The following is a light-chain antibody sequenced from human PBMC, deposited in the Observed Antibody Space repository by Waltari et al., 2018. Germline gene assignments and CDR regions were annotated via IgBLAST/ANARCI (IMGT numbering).Light chain of an antibody. Sequence: QPVLTQPPSASGTPGQRVTISCSGGSSNIGTNYVYWYQQFPGTAPKLLIHRTDQRPSGVADRFSGSKSGTSASLAISGLRSGDEADYYCTAWDYSLFGVVFGGGTMLTVL. V-gene: IGLV1-47*01. CDR3: TAWDYSLFGVV. J-gene: IGLJ2*01. CDR2: RTD. CDR1: SSNIGTNY.